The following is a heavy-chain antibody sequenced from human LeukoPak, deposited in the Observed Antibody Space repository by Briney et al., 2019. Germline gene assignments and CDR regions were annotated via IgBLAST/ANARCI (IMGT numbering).Heavy chain of an antibody. J-gene: IGHJ4*02. CDR2: ISAYNGNT. CDR3: ARHYDSSGYYYGPTFDY. Sequence: ASVKVSFKASGSTFTSHGISWVRQAPGQGLEWMGWISAYNGNTNYAQKLQGRVTMTTDTSTTTANMELRSLRSDDTAVYYCARHYDSSGYYYGPTFDYWGQGTLVTVSS. D-gene: IGHD3-22*01. CDR1: GSTFTSHG. V-gene: IGHV1-18*01.